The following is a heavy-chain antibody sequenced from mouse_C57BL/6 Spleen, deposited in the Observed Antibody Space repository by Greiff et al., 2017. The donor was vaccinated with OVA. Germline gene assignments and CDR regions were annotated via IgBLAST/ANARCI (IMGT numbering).Heavy chain of an antibody. CDR1: GYTFTSYW. Sequence: VQLQQPGAELVKPGASVKVSCKASGYTFTSYWMHWVKQRPGQGLEWIGMIHPNSGSTNYNEKFKSKATLTVDKSSSTAYMQLSSLTSEDSSVYYCARGSDYSNPFHHWGQGTTLTVSS. CDR3: ARGSDYSNPFHH. V-gene: IGHV1-64*01. J-gene: IGHJ2*01. D-gene: IGHD2-5*01. CDR2: IHPNSGST.